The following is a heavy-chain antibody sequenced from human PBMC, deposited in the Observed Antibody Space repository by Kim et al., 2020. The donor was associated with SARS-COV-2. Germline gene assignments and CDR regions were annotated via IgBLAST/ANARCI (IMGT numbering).Heavy chain of an antibody. V-gene: IGHV3-23*01. J-gene: IGHJ4*01. CDR1: GFRFNTHA. Sequence: GGSLRLSCAVSGFRFNTHAMSWVRQAPGKSLEWVSTIDDNGADTYYGDSVKGRFAVSRDNSRNLLFLQMNSLRVEDTATYYCAMFNWRYFSDGDYWGHGTLVIVSS. CDR3: AMFNWRYFSDGDY. D-gene: IGHD3-9*01. CDR2: IDDNGADT.